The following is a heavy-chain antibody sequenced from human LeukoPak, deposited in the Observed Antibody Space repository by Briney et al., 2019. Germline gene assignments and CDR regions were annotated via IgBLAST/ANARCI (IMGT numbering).Heavy chain of an antibody. V-gene: IGHV4-34*01. CDR2: INHSGST. D-gene: IGHD3-22*01. CDR3: ARVRGNYYYDSSGYPRVHAFDI. CDR1: GGSFSGYY. J-gene: IGHJ3*02. Sequence: PSETLSLTCAVYGGSFSGYYWSWIRQPPGKGLEWIREINHSGSTNYNPSLKSRVTISVDTSKNQFSLKLSSVTAADTAVYYCARVRGNYYYDSSGYPRVHAFDIWGQGTMVTVSS.